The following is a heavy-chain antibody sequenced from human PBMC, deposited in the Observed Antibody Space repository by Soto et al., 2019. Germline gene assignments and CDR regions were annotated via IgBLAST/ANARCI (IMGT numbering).Heavy chain of an antibody. V-gene: IGHV1-8*01. Sequence: QVQLVQSVAEVKKPGASVKVSCKASGYTFTSYDINWVRQATGQGLEWMGWMNPNSGNTGYAQKFQGRVTMTRNTSITTAYMELSSLRSEDTAVYYCARGDNFYYGMDVWGQGTTVTVSS. D-gene: IGHD3-9*01. CDR2: MNPNSGNT. J-gene: IGHJ6*02. CDR1: GYTFTSYD. CDR3: ARGDNFYYGMDV.